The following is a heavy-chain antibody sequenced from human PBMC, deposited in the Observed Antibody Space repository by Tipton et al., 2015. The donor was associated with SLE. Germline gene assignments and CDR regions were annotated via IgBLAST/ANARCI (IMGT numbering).Heavy chain of an antibody. CDR2: INQEGSEQ. J-gene: IGHJ4*02. V-gene: IGHV3-7*01. CDR3: VTDSRFFDY. Sequence: SLRLPCATSGFTFNNDWMTWVRQAPGKGLQWVGNINQEGSEQNYADSLKGRFTISRDNAKNSLYLQMNSLGAEDTGIYYCVTDSRFFDYWGQGTLVTVSS. CDR1: GFTFNNDW.